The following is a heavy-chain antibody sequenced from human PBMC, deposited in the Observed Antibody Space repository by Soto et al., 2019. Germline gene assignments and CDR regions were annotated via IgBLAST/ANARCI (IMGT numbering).Heavy chain of an antibody. Sequence: LALTYSVASDSVATNGIYLMLARLLPGKGLHWVVYIYYTGSAYYNPALQSRVTISLDTSENQFSLKLTSVTAADTAVYYRASGTFNSISMDVWGQGRQVTVSS. D-gene: IGHD3-10*01. CDR3: ASGTFNSISMDV. J-gene: IGHJ4*02. V-gene: IGHV4-31*03. CDR1: SDSVATNGIY. CDR2: IYYTGSA.